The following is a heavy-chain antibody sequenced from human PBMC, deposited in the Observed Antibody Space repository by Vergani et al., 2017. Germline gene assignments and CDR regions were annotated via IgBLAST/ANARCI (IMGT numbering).Heavy chain of an antibody. D-gene: IGHD5-18*01. CDR2: IYTSGST. CDR1: GGSISSYY. CDR3: ARDPRYSYGYTYYYGMDV. V-gene: IGHV4-4*09. J-gene: IGHJ6*02. Sequence: QVQLQESGPGLVKPSETLSLTCTVSGGSISSYYWSWIRQPPGKGLEWTGYIYTSGSTNYNPSLKSRVTISVDTSKNQFSLKLRSVTAADTAVYYCARDPRYSYGYTYYYGMDVWGQGTTVTVSS.